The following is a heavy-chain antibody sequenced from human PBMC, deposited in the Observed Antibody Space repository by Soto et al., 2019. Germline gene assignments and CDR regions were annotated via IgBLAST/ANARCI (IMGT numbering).Heavy chain of an antibody. CDR1: GGPISSGTYY. J-gene: IGHJ6*02. CDR2: IYYSGST. Sequence: SETLCLPCTVSGGPISSGTYYWGWIRQPPGKGLEWIGNIYYSGSTYYTPSLKSRVTISVDTSKYQFSLKLSSVTAADTAVYYCARLFAAAAGYGMDLWGQGTTVTAP. D-gene: IGHD6-25*01. V-gene: IGHV4-39*01. CDR3: ARLFAAAAGYGMDL.